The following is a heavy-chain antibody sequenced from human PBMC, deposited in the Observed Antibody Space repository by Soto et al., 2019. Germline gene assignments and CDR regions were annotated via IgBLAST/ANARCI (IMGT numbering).Heavy chain of an antibody. D-gene: IGHD6-6*01. V-gene: IGHV3-9*01. CDR3: AKDRGSSSAGIDY. Sequence: PGGSLRLSCTASGLTFEDHATHWVRQAPGKGLEWVSSISWDSENIGYADFAKGRFTISRDNGKQSLYLQMNTLRAEDTALYYCAKDRGSSSAGIDYWGQGSLVTVSS. CDR1: GLTFEDHA. J-gene: IGHJ4*02. CDR2: ISWDSENI.